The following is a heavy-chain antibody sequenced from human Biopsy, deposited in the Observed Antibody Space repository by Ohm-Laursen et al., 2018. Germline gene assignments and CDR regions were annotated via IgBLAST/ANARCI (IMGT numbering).Heavy chain of an antibody. CDR1: GGSFNGYF. CDR3: AREPRIAAVAYFDP. Sequence: TLSLTCAVYGGSFNGYFWSWIRQPPGKGLEWIGDITQSGSTNYSPSLKSRVTISVDTSKNQFPLILSSMTAADTAVYYCAREPRIAAVAYFDPWGQGTLVTVSS. D-gene: IGHD6-13*01. V-gene: IGHV4-34*01. J-gene: IGHJ5*02. CDR2: ITQSGST.